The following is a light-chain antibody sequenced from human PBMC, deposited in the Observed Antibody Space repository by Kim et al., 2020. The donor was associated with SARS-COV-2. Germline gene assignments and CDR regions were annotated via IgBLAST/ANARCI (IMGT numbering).Light chain of an antibody. V-gene: IGKV3-11*01. CDR3: QQRSNWPPAT. Sequence: SPGERATLSCRASQRVSSYLAWYQQKPGQAPRLLSYDASNRATGIPARFSGSGSGTDFTLTISSLEPEDFAVYYCQQRSNWPPATFGGGTKVDIK. J-gene: IGKJ4*01. CDR1: QRVSSY. CDR2: DAS.